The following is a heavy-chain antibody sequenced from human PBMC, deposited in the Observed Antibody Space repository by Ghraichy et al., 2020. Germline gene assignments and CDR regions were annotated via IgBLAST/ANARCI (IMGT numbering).Heavy chain of an antibody. V-gene: IGHV1-8*01. D-gene: IGHD3-16*02. CDR2: MNPNSGNT. J-gene: IGHJ4*02. CDR1: GYTFTSYD. Sequence: ASVKVSCKASGYTFTSYDINWVRQATGQGLEWMGWMNPNSGNTGYAQKFQGRVTMTRNTSISTAYMELSSLRSEDTAVYYCARGGGVLGPIDSDTFGGVIAPDYWGQGTLVTVSS. CDR3: ARGGGVLGPIDSDTFGGVIAPDY.